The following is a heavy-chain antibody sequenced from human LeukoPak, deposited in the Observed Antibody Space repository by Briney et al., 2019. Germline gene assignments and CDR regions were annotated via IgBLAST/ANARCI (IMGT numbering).Heavy chain of an antibody. J-gene: IGHJ6*03. CDR1: GGSISSHY. CDR2: IYYSGST. CDR3: ARGSYYYYYYMDV. Sequence: SETLSLTCTVSGGSISSHYWSWIRQPPGKGLEWIGYIYYSGSTNYNPSLKSRVTISVDTSKNQFSLKLSSVTAEDTAVYYCARGSYYYYYYMDVWGKGTTVTVSS. V-gene: IGHV4-59*11.